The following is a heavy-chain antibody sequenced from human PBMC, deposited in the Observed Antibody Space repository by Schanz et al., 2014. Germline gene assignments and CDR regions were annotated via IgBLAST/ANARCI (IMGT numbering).Heavy chain of an antibody. CDR2: INTGVNT. J-gene: IGHJ4*02. CDR1: GFTFSSYA. Sequence: VQLVESGGGLVQPGGSLRLSCAASGFTFSSYAMSWVRQAPGKGLEWVSAINTGVNTYYADSVRGRFTMSRDNSKNTLYLQMNSLRAEDTAVYYCANNWNLDYWGQGTLVTVSS. CDR3: ANNWNLDY. V-gene: IGHV3-23*04. D-gene: IGHD1-20*01.